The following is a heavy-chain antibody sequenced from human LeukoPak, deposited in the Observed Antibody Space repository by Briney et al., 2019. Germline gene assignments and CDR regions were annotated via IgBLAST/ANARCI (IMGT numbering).Heavy chain of an antibody. D-gene: IGHD6-13*01. CDR1: GGSLRSYY. J-gene: IGHJ4*02. Sequence: SETLSLTCTVSGGSLRSYYWSWVRQPAGEGLEGIGRIYTSGSTNYNPSLKSRVTISVDTSKNQFSLKLSSVTAADTAVYYCARRIAAAGTRAVDYWGQGTLVTVSS. V-gene: IGHV4-4*07. CDR3: ARRIAAAGTRAVDY. CDR2: IYTSGST.